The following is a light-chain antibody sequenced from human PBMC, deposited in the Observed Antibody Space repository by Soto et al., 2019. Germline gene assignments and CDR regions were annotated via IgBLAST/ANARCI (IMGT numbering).Light chain of an antibody. Sequence: EIVMTQSPATLSVSPGERATLSCRAGQGVTTNFAWYQQKSGQSPRLLIYDVSIRATGVPVRFSATGSETDFTLTISGLQSEDSAVYFCQQYNNWPFSFGQGTRLEIK. J-gene: IGKJ5*01. CDR3: QQYNNWPFS. CDR2: DVS. V-gene: IGKV3-15*01. CDR1: QGVTTN.